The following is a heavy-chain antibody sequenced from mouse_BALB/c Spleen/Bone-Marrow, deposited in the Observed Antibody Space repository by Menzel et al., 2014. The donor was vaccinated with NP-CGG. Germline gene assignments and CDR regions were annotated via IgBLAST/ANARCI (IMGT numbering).Heavy chain of an antibody. CDR2: IDPANGNT. Sequence: VQLKQSGAELVKPGASVKLSCTASGFNIKDTYMHRVKQRPEQGLEWIGRIDPANGNTKYDPKFQGKATITADTSSNTAYLQLSILTAEDTAVYCCASYVYGYSFDYWGQGTPLTVSS. J-gene: IGHJ2*01. CDR1: GFNIKDTY. D-gene: IGHD2-2*01. CDR3: ASYVYGYSFDY. V-gene: IGHV14-3*02.